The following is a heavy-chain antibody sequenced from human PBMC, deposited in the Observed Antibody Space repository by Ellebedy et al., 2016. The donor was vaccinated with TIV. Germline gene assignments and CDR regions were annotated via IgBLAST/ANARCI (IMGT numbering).Heavy chain of an antibody. Sequence: GESLKISCKASAYSFTSYWIAWVRQIPGKALEWMGIIYLHDSDTRYSPSFQGQVTISADKSITTAYLQWTSLKASDTAVYYCARQTSYYDSRGYFLTWGQGTTVTVSS. CDR1: AYSFTSYW. CDR2: IYLHDSDT. CDR3: ARQTSYYDSRGYFLT. J-gene: IGHJ6*02. V-gene: IGHV5-51*01. D-gene: IGHD3-22*01.